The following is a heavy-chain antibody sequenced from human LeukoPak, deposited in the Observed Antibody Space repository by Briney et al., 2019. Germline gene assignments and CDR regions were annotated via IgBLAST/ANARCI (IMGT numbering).Heavy chain of an antibody. CDR1: GFTFSSYW. CDR3: ARELTYYYDILTGYYGLDYYYGMDV. CDR2: INSDGSST. Sequence: QTGGSLRLSCAASGFTFSSYWMHWVRQAPGKGLVWVSRINSDGSSTSYADSVKGRFTISRDNAKNTLYLQMNSLRAEDTAVYYCARELTYYYDILTGYYGLDYYYGMDVWGQGTTVTVSS. V-gene: IGHV3-74*01. J-gene: IGHJ6*02. D-gene: IGHD3-9*01.